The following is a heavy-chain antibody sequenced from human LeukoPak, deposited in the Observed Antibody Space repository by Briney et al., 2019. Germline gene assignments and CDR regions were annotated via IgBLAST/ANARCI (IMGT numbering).Heavy chain of an antibody. D-gene: IGHD7-27*01. J-gene: IGHJ4*02. Sequence: GGSLRLSCAASGFTFRSCWMSWVRQARGKGLEWLSTITTSDGNTYYADSVKGRFTVSRDNSKNTLFLQMNSLRAEDTAVYYCAKDGGLWVSAHWGDSWGRGTLVTVSS. CDR1: GFTFRSCW. CDR3: AKDGGLWVSAHWGDS. V-gene: IGHV3-23*01. CDR2: ITTSDGNT.